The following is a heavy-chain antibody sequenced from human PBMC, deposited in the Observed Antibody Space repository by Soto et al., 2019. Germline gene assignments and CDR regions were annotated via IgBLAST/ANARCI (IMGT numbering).Heavy chain of an antibody. CDR1: GGSISSGDYY. CDR2: IYYSGST. J-gene: IGHJ4*02. CDR3: ATYGSGSYKPTTVDY. V-gene: IGHV4-31*03. D-gene: IGHD3-10*01. Sequence: QVQLQESGPGLVKPSQTLSLTCTVSGGSISSGDYYWSWIRQHPGKGLEWIGYIYYSGSTYYNPSLKRRVTISLDTSKNQFSPKLSSVTAADTAVYYCATYGSGSYKPTTVDYWGQGTLVTVSS.